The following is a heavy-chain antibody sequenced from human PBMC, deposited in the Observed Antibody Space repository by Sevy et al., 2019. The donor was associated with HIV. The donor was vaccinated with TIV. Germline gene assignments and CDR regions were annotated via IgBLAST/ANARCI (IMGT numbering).Heavy chain of an antibody. CDR3: AGPILTYNNGWSYYDY. CDR2: INYSGST. CDR1: GASISSSGYY. Sequence: SETVSLTCTVSGASISSSGYYWGWIRQPPGKGLEWIASINYSGSTFYNPSLKSRVTISADTSKNQFSLDLNSVTAADTAIYYCAGPILTYNNGWSYYDYWGQGTVVTVSS. D-gene: IGHD6-19*01. J-gene: IGHJ4*02. V-gene: IGHV4-39*01.